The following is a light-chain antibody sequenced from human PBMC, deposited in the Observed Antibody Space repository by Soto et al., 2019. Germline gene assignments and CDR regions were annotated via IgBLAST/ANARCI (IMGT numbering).Light chain of an antibody. Sequence: DIQMTQSPSTLSASVGDRATITCRASQSISSRLAWYQQKPGKAPKLLIYKASSLESGVPSRFRGSGSGTEFTLTISSLQPDDFATYYCQQYNSYPWTFGQGTKVEIK. V-gene: IGKV1-5*03. CDR3: QQYNSYPWT. CDR1: QSISSR. J-gene: IGKJ1*01. CDR2: KAS.